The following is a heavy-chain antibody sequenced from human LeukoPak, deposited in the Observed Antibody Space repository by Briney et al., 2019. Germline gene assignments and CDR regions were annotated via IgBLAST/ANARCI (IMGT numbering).Heavy chain of an antibody. CDR2: ISAYNGNT. D-gene: IGHD5-18*01. J-gene: IGHJ4*02. CDR3: ARDGEYIDGGIQKGY. Sequence: ASVKVSCKASGYTFTSYGISWVRQAPGQGLEWMGWISAYNGNTNYAQKLQGRVTMTTDTSTSTAYMELRSLRSDDTAVYYCARDGEYIDGGIQKGYWGQGTLVTVSS. CDR1: GYTFTSYG. V-gene: IGHV1-18*01.